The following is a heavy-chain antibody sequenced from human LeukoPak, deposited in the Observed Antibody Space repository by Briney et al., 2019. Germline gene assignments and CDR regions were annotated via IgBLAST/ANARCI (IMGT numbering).Heavy chain of an antibody. D-gene: IGHD2-2*01. J-gene: IGHJ4*02. Sequence: ASVKVSCKASGYTFTSYGISWVRQAPGQGLEWVGWISAYNGSTNYAQKLQGRVTMTTDTSTSTAYMELRSLRSDDTAVYYCARSVKNTSPIANFDYWGQGTLVTVSS. CDR2: ISAYNGST. CDR1: GYTFTSYG. CDR3: ARSVKNTSPIANFDY. V-gene: IGHV1-18*01.